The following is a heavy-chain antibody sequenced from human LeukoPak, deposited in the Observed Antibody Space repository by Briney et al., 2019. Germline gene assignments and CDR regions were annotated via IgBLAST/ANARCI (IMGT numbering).Heavy chain of an antibody. V-gene: IGHV1-18*01. J-gene: IGHJ6*02. CDR2: ISAYNGNT. CDR1: GYTFTSYG. D-gene: IGHD6-13*01. CDR3: ARGQGSSSWSTYYYYYGMDV. Sequence: ASVKVSCKASGYTFTSYGISWVRQAPGQGLEWMGWISAYNGNTNYAQKLQGRVTMTTDTSTSTAHMELRSLRSDDTAVYYCARGQGSSSWSTYYYYYGMDVWGQGTTVTVSS.